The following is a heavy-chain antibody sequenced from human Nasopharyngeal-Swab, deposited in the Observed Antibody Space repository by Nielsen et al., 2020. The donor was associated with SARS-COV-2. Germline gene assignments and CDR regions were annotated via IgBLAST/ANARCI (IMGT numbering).Heavy chain of an antibody. CDR2: IHHSGSP. Sequence: SETLSLTCSVSGGSVSSGSYYWSWIRQPPRKGLEWIGYIHHSGSPSYSPSLKSRVTMSVDTSKNQFSLKLISVTAADAAVYYCARGYYNFWNGYYHYYMDVWGKGATVTASS. CDR3: ARGYYNFWNGYYHYYMDV. V-gene: IGHV4-61*01. J-gene: IGHJ6*03. CDR1: GGSVSSGSYY. D-gene: IGHD1-1*01.